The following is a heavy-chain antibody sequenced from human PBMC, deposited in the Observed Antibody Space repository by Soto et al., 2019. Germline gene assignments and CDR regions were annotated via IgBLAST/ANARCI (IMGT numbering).Heavy chain of an antibody. Sequence: EVQLLESGGGLVQPGGSLRLSCAASGFTFSSYAMSWVRQAPGKGLEWVSTISGSSGSTYYADSVKGRFTISRDNSKNTVYLQMNIQRAEDTAVYSCAKGGVQVFDYWGQGTLVTVSS. CDR3: AKGGVQVFDY. J-gene: IGHJ4*02. CDR1: GFTFSSYA. V-gene: IGHV3-23*01. D-gene: IGHD2-8*02. CDR2: ISGSSGST.